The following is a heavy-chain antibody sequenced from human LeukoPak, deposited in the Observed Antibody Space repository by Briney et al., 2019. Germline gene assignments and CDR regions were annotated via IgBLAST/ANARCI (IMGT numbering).Heavy chain of an antibody. D-gene: IGHD6-19*01. V-gene: IGHV3-48*03. CDR1: GFTFSSYE. CDR3: ARLKVAGDY. J-gene: IGHJ4*02. Sequence: GGSLRLPCAASGFTFSSYEMNWVRQAPGKGLEWISYNSSSGSTIYYADSVKGRFTISRDNAKNSLYLQMNSLRAEDTAVYHCARLKVAGDYWGQGTLVTVSS. CDR2: NSSSGSTI.